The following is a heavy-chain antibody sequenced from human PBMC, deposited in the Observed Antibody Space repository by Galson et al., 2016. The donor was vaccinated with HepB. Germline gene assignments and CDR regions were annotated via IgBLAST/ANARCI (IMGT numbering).Heavy chain of an antibody. Sequence: SLRLSCATSGFSFGDCSMIWFRQAPGKGLEWVGFIRPRRYGGTTDYAASVKGRFTISRDDSESIAYLQMNSLKTEDSALYYCSRIERSTSSVYYYYMEVWGKGTTVTVSS. CDR1: GFSFGDCS. CDR3: SRIERSTSSVYYYYMEV. D-gene: IGHD6-13*01. J-gene: IGHJ6*03. V-gene: IGHV3-49*03. CDR2: IRPRRYGGTT.